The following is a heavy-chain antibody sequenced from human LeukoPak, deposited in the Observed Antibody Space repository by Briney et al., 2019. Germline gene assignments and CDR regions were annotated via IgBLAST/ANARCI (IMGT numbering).Heavy chain of an antibody. CDR3: ARDTGGGFYLDY. CDR2: IKQDGSEK. J-gene: IGHJ4*02. CDR1: GFTFSSYW. V-gene: IGHV3-7*01. D-gene: IGHD2-8*02. Sequence: GGSLRLSCAASGFTFSSYWMSWVRQAPGKGLEWVANIKQDGSEKYYVDSVKGRFTISRDNAKNSLYLQTNSLRADDTAVYYCARDTGGGFYLDYWGQGTLVTVSS.